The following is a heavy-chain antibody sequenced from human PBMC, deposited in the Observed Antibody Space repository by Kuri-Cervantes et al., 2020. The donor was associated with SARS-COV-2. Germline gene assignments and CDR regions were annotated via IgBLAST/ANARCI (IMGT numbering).Heavy chain of an antibody. J-gene: IGHJ4*02. Sequence: GESLKISCAASGFTFSSYSMNWVRQAPGKGLEWVSSISSSSSYIYYADSVKGRFTISRDNAKNSLYLQMNSLRAEDTAVYYCARDRYYDFWSAYYLGVLENYFDYWGQGTLVTVSS. CDR1: GFTFSSYS. CDR2: ISSSSSYI. V-gene: IGHV3-21*01. CDR3: ARDRYYDFWSAYYLGVLENYFDY. D-gene: IGHD3-3*01.